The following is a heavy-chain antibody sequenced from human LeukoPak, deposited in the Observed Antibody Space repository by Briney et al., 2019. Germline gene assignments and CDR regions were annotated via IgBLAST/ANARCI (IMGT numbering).Heavy chain of an antibody. D-gene: IGHD1-26*01. CDR3: ASGSGSYRTDY. V-gene: IGHV4-34*01. CDR2: VHHSGGT. Sequence: SETLSPTCTVSSGSFSPYYWSWIRQPPGKGLEWIGQVHHSGGTYYSPSLKSRVTISLDTSKRYFSLTLNSVTAADTAVYYCASGSGSYRTDYWGQGTLLTVSS. J-gene: IGHJ4*02. CDR1: SGSFSPYY.